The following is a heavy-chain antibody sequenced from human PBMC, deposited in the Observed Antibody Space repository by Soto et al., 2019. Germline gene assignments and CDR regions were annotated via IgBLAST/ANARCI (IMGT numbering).Heavy chain of an antibody. D-gene: IGHD3-16*01. J-gene: IGHJ4*02. CDR1: GFTFDDTA. CDR2: INWKSDI. V-gene: IGHV3-9*01. Sequence: PGGSLRPSCAVSGFTFDDTAMHWVRQAPEKGLEWVSGINWKSDIGYADSVKAHFTNTRDNAENSLCAQMNSLRAEDTYLYYCAISQDRGGRTTFIYWGQGTQVTVSS. CDR3: AISQDRGGRTTFIY.